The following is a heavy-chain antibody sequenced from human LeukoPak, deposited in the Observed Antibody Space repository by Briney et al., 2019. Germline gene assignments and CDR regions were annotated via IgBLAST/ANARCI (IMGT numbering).Heavy chain of an antibody. Sequence: GGSLRLSCAASGFTFSSYAMHWVRQAPGKGLEWVAVISYDGSNKYYADSVKGRFTISRDNSKNTLYLQMNSLRAEDTAVYYCARALGYCSSSSCSNDYWGQGTLVTVSS. CDR2: ISYDGSNK. CDR3: ARALGYCSSSSCSNDY. CDR1: GFTFSSYA. V-gene: IGHV3-30*04. J-gene: IGHJ4*02. D-gene: IGHD2-2*01.